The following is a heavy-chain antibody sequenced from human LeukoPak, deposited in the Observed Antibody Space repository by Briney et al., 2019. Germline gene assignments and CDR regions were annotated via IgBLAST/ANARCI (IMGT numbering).Heavy chain of an antibody. CDR3: AREGGYDCSSTSCYARDY. J-gene: IGHJ4*02. Sequence: SGTLSLTCTVSGGSISSYYWSWIRQPAGKGLEWIGRIYTSGSTNYNPSLKSRVTMSVDTSKNQFSLKLSSVTAADTAVYYCAREGGYDCSSTSCYARDYWGQGTLVTVSS. CDR1: GGSISSYY. V-gene: IGHV4-4*07. D-gene: IGHD2-2*01. CDR2: IYTSGST.